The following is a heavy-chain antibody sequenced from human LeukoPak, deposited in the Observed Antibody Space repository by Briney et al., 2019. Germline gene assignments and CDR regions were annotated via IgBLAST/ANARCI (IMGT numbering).Heavy chain of an antibody. CDR3: ATEAHRSVTTPYYYYMDV. CDR1: GYTLTELS. CDR2: FDPEDGET. V-gene: IGHV1-24*01. D-gene: IGHD4-17*01. J-gene: IGHJ6*03. Sequence: ASVKVSCKVSGYTLTELSMHWVRQAPGKGLEWMGGFDPEDGETIYAQKFQGRVTMTEDTSTDTAYMELSSLRSEDTAAYYCATEAHRSVTTPYYYYMDVWGKGTTVTVSS.